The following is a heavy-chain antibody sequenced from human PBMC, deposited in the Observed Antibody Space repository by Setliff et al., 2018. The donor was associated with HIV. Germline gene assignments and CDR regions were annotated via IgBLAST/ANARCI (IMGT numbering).Heavy chain of an antibody. V-gene: IGHV4-61*09. CDR3: ARAKTIGSSALFLDP. J-gene: IGHJ5*02. D-gene: IGHD2-2*03. CDR2: VYARGSA. Sequence: SCTVSGDSMNSVSYSWAWLRQSAGKGPEWIGHVYARGSANYNPSLTSRVTISVPTSKNQFSLNLNSVTAADTATYYCARAKTIGSSALFLDPWGQGTQVTVS. CDR1: GDSMNSVSYS.